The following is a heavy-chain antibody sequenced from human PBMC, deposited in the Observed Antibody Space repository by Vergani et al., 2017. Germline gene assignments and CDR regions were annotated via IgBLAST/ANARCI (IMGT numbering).Heavy chain of an antibody. D-gene: IGHD1-26*01. CDR3: ARGGLGIDY. Sequence: QVQLQESGPGLVKPSETLSLTCTVSGGSISSYYWSWIRQPPGKGLEWIGYIYYSGSTNYNPSLKSRVTISVDPSKNQFSLKLSSVTAADTAVYYCARGGLGIDYWGQGTLVTVSS. CDR2: IYYSGST. J-gene: IGHJ4*02. CDR1: GGSISSYY. V-gene: IGHV4-59*01.